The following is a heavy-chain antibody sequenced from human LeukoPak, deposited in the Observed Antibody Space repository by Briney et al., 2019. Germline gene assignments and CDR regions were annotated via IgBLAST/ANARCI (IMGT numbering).Heavy chain of an antibody. V-gene: IGHV1-69*06. J-gene: IGHJ5*02. CDR1: GGAFTSYA. CDR3: ARDRYTGWFDP. Sequence: SVNVSCKASGGAFTSYAISWVRQAPGQGLEWMGGIIPIFGTANYAQNFQGRVTITADKSTSTAYMELSRRRSEDTAVYYCARDRYTGWFDPWGQGTLVTVSS. D-gene: IGHD1-14*01. CDR2: IIPIFGTA.